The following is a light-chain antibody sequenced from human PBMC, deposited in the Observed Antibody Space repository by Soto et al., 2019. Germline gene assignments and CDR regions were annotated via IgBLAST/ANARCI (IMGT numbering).Light chain of an antibody. CDR1: SSDVGGYNY. J-gene: IGLJ1*01. CDR2: DVS. CDR3: CSYAGGYVFV. Sequence: QSALTQPRSVSGSPGQSVSISCTGASSDVGGYNYVSWYQQHPGKAPKLMIYDVSKRPSGVPDRFFGPKSGNTASLTISGLQAEDEADYYCCSYAGGYVFVFGTGTKLTVL. V-gene: IGLV2-11*01.